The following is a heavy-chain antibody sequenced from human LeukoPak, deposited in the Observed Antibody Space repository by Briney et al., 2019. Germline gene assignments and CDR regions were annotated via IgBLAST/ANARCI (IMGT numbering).Heavy chain of an antibody. J-gene: IGHJ3*02. Sequence: GASVKVSCKASGGTFSSYAISWVRQAPGQGLGWMGRIIPILGIANYAQKFQGRVTITADKSTSTAYMELSSLRSEDTAVYYCARGGFADAFDIWGQGTMVTVSS. CDR2: IIPILGIA. CDR3: ARGGFADAFDI. CDR1: GGTFSSYA. V-gene: IGHV1-69*04.